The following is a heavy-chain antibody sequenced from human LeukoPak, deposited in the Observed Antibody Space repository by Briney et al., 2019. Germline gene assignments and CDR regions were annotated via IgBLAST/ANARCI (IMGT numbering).Heavy chain of an antibody. D-gene: IGHD3-16*01. CDR2: IYYSGST. CDR3: ARHYGP. Sequence: SETLSLTCAVYGGSFSGYYWSWIRQPPGKGLEWIGSIYYSGSTYYNPSLKSRVTISVDTSKDQFSLKLNSVTATDTAVYYCARHYGPWGQGTLVTVSS. J-gene: IGHJ4*02. V-gene: IGHV4-34*01. CDR1: GGSFSGYY.